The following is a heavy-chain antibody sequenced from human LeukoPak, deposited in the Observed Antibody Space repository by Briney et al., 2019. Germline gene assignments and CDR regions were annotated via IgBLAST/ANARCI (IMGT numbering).Heavy chain of an antibody. CDR2: IYTSGST. CDR1: GGSISSGSYY. Sequence: SQTLSLTCTVSGGSISSGSYYWSWIRQPAGKGLEWIGRIYTSGSTNYNPSLKSRVTISVDTSKNQFSLKLSSVTAADTAVYYCARGWSRFDYWGQGTLVTVSS. D-gene: IGHD2-8*01. J-gene: IGHJ4*02. CDR3: ARGWSRFDY. V-gene: IGHV4-61*02.